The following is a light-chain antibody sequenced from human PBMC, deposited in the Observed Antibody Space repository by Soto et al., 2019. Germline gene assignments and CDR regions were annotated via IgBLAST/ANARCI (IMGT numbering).Light chain of an antibody. J-gene: IGKJ1*01. V-gene: IGKV3-20*01. CDR2: GAS. Sequence: EIVLTQSPGTLSLSPGERATLSCRASQSVSNRYVAWYQRKPGQAPRLLIYGASSRATDIPRRFSGSGSGTYSTLTITRVQQEDFAFYYCQHYGSPPSTFGQGTKVESK. CDR3: QHYGSPPST. CDR1: QSVSNRY.